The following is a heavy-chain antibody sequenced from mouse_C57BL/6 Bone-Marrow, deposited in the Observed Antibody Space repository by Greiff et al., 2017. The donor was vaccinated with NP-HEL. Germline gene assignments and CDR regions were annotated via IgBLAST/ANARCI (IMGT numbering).Heavy chain of an antibody. D-gene: IGHD2-4*01. CDR2: INPNNGGT. Sequence: EVQLQQSGPELVKPGASVKISCKASGYTFTDYYMNWVKQSHGKSLEWIGDINPNNGGTSYNKKFKGKATLTVDKSSSTAYMELRSLTSEDSAVFYGGGASSCDNDGAMDYGGQGTGVTVSA. CDR1: GYTFTDYY. J-gene: IGHJ4*01. CDR3: GGASSCDNDGAMDY. V-gene: IGHV1-26*01.